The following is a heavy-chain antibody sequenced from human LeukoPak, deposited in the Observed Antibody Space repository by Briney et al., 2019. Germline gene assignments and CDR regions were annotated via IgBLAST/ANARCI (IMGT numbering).Heavy chain of an antibody. CDR2: ISGDGRST. V-gene: IGHV3-43*02. CDR3: AKVYRYYDSSCQH. CDR1: GFTFDDYA. J-gene: IGHJ1*01. D-gene: IGHD3-22*01. Sequence: PGGSLRLSCAASGFTFDDYAMHWVRQAPGKGLEWVSLISGDGRSTYFAYSVKGRFTISRDNSKNSLYLQMNSLRTEDTASYYCAKVYRYYDSSCQHWGQGTLVTVSS.